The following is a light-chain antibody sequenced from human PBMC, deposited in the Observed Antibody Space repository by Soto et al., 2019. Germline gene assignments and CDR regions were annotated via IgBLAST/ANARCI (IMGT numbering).Light chain of an antibody. CDR3: QQYNNWST. CDR1: QSVNSN. Sequence: EIVMTQSPATLSVSPGERATLSCRASQSVNSNLAWYQQKPGQAPRLLLYGASTRATGVPARFSGSGSGTEFILTVSSLQSEDFAVYFCQQYNNWSTFGQGTKVEIK. V-gene: IGKV3-15*01. J-gene: IGKJ1*01. CDR2: GAS.